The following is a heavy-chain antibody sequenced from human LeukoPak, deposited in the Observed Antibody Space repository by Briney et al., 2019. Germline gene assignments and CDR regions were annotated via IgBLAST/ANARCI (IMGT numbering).Heavy chain of an antibody. CDR1: VGTFSSYA. D-gene: IGHD2-15*01. Sequence: GASVTVSCKASVGTFSSYAISWVRQAPGQGLEWMGRIIPILGIANYAQTFQGGVTITADKPTSTAYMELRSLRSEDTAVYYCARTPPSLRYCSGGSCGENAFDIWGQGTMVTVSS. V-gene: IGHV1-69*10. CDR3: ARTPPSLRYCSGGSCGENAFDI. CDR2: IIPILGIA. J-gene: IGHJ3*02.